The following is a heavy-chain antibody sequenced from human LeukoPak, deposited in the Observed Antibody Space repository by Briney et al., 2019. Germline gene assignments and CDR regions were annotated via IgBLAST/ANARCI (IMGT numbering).Heavy chain of an antibody. D-gene: IGHD6-19*01. J-gene: IGHJ4*02. CDR1: GFTFSSYW. CDR3: ARDGGAGLDY. V-gene: IGHV3-7*01. Sequence: GGSLRLSCAASGFTFSSYWMSWVRQAPGKGLEWVANIKQDGSKKFYADSVKGRFTISRDDSKNMLYLQMNSLRAEDTAVYYCARDGGAGLDYWGQGTLVTVSS. CDR2: IKQDGSKK.